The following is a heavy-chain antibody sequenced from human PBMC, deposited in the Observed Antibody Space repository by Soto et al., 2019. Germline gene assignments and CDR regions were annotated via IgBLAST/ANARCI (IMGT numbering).Heavy chain of an antibody. D-gene: IGHD3-10*01. CDR3: ASPRYLRKRSYYYGMDV. V-gene: IGHV4-34*01. CDR2: INHSGST. J-gene: IGHJ6*02. Sequence: SETLSLTSTVYGLNFSGYYWSWIRQPPGKGLEWIGEINHSGSTNYNPSLKSRVTISVDTSKNQFSLKLSSVTAADTAVYYCASPRYLRKRSYYYGMDVWGQGTTVTVSS. CDR1: GLNFSGYY.